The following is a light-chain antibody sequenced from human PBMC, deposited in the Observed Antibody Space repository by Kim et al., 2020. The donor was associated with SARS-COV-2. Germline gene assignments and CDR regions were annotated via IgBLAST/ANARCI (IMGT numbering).Light chain of an antibody. V-gene: IGKV3-20*01. J-gene: IGKJ5*01. CDR1: QRVGRNS. CDR3: QQYGRAPIT. CDR2: GAS. Sequence: PAERATLSYRTSQRVGRNSLSWYQQKPGQSPRPLISGASSRATGIPGRFSGSGSGTDFILTISRLEPEDFVVYYCQQYGRAPITFGQGTRLEIK.